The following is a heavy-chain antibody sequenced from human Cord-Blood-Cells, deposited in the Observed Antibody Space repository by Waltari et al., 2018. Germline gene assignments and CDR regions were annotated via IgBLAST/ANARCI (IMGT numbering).Heavy chain of an antibody. V-gene: IGHV1-3*01. CDR1: GYTFTSYA. D-gene: IGHD6-13*01. CDR2: INAGNGNT. J-gene: IGHJ5*02. Sequence: QVQLVQSGAEVKKPGASVTVSCKASGYTFTSYALHWVRQAPGQRLEWMGWINAGNGNTKYSQKFQGRVTITRDTSASTAYMELSSLRSEDTAVYYCARDSVEGIAITWGQGTLVTVSS. CDR3: ARDSVEGIAIT.